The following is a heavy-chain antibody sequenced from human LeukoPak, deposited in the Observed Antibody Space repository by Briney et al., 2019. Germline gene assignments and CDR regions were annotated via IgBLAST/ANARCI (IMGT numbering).Heavy chain of an antibody. Sequence: GGSLRLSCAASGFTSGFTFSYYGMHWVRQAPGKGLEWVAGIQYDGSKQHYADSVKGRFTISRDNSKNTLYLQMNSLRAEDTAVYYCAKGPGYSYGEGFDYWGQGTLVTVSS. D-gene: IGHD5-18*01. V-gene: IGHV3-30*02. CDR2: IQYDGSKQ. J-gene: IGHJ4*02. CDR3: AKGPGYSYGEGFDY. CDR1: GFTSGFTFSYYG.